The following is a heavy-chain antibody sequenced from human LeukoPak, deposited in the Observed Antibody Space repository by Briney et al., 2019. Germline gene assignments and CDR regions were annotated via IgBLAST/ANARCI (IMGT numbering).Heavy chain of an antibody. CDR3: ARLSAGCFDY. J-gene: IGHJ4*02. CDR2: FYYSGNT. V-gene: IGHV4-59*01. CDR1: GGSISSYY. D-gene: IGHD5/OR15-5a*01. Sequence: PSETLSLTCTVSGGSISSYYWSWIRQPPGKGLEWIGYFYYSGNTNYNPSLKSRVTILVDTSKNEFSLRLSSVTAADTAVYYCARLSAGCFDYWGQGTLVTVSS.